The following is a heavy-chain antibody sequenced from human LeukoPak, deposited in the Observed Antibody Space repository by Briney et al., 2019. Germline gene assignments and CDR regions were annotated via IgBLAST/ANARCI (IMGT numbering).Heavy chain of an antibody. V-gene: IGHV4-39*01. CDR1: GGSISSSSYY. CDR3: ARLPDDYGGNGGFDY. Sequence: KPSETLSLTCTASGGSISSSSYYWGWIRQPPGKGLEWIGSIYYSGSTYYNPSLKSRVTISVDTSKNQFSLKLSSVTAADTAVYYCARLPDDYGGNGGFDYWGQGTLVTVSS. CDR2: IYYSGST. D-gene: IGHD4-23*01. J-gene: IGHJ4*02.